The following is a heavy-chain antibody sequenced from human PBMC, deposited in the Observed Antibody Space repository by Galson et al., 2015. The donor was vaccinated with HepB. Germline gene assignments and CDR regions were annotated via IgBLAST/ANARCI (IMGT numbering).Heavy chain of an antibody. V-gene: IGHV3-48*04. CDR2: ISTNGVTI. Sequence: SLRLSCAASDSTFSSYTMNWVRQIPGKGLQWVSYISTNGVTIHCADSVKGRFTIARDNAKNTMWLQMNSLRAEDTAVYYCATTKFGSGAYWTFDIWGQGTLVTVSS. D-gene: IGHD4/OR15-4a*01. CDR3: ATTKFGSGAYWTFDI. J-gene: IGHJ3*02. CDR1: DSTFSSYT.